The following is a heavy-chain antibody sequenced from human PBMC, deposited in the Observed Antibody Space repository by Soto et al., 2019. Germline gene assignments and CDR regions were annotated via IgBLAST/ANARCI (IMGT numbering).Heavy chain of an antibody. CDR1: GFNFNDYA. V-gene: IGHV3-48*01. Sequence: GGSLRLSCAASGFNFNDYAMNWVRQAPGKGLEWLAYINYSGNTIYYADSVRGRFTISRDNAKTSLYLQMDSLRAEDTAVYYCARDSSSWYLLGYWGQGTLVTSPQ. CDR3: ARDSSSWYLLGY. CDR2: INYSGNTI. J-gene: IGHJ4*02. D-gene: IGHD6-13*01.